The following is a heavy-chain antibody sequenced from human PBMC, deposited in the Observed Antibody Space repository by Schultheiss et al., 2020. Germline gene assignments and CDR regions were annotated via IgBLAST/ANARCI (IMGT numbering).Heavy chain of an antibody. D-gene: IGHD2-15*01. CDR1: GFTFSSYG. V-gene: IGHV3-30*03. J-gene: IGHJ4*02. CDR2: ISYDGSNK. CDR3: ASYCSGGSCSFDY. Sequence: GGSLRLSCVASGFTFSSYGMHWVRQAPGKGLEWMAVISYDGSNKYYADSVKGRFTISRDNSKNTLYLQMNSLRAEDTAVYYCASYCSGGSCSFDYWGQGTLVTGSS.